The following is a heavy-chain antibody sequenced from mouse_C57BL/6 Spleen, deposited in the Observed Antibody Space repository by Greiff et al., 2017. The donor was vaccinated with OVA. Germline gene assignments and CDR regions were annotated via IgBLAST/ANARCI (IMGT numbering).Heavy chain of an antibody. D-gene: IGHD2-4*01. CDR3: ARSMITTEYYFDY. V-gene: IGHV1-64*01. Sequence: VQLQQPGAELVKPGASVKLSCKASGYTFTSYWMHWVKQRPGQGLEWIGMIHPNSGSTNYNEKFKSKATLTVDKSSSTAYMQLSSLTSEDSAVYYCARSMITTEYYFDYWGQGTTLTVSS. CDR2: IHPNSGST. J-gene: IGHJ2*01. CDR1: GYTFTSYW.